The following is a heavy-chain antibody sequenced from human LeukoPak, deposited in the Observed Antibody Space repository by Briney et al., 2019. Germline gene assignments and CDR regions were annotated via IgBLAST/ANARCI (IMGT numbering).Heavy chain of an antibody. D-gene: IGHD3-9*01. V-gene: IGHV1-69*04. Sequence: SVKVSCKASGGTFSSYAISWVRQAPGQGLEWMGRIIPILGIANYAQKFQGRVTITADKSTSTAYMELSSLRSEDTAVYYCAREVAYDILTGYYNNHPYFDYWGQGTLVTVSS. CDR2: IIPILGIA. CDR3: AREVAYDILTGYYNNHPYFDY. CDR1: GGTFSSYA. J-gene: IGHJ4*02.